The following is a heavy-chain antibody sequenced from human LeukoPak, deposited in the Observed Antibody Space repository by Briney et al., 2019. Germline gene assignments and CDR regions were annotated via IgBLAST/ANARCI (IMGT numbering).Heavy chain of an antibody. CDR3: AVDFWSGYYILH. CDR1: GFTFSSCS. Sequence: GGSLRLSCAASGFTFSSCSMNWVRQAPGKGLEWVSSISGSSSYIYYADSVKGRFTISRDNAKNSLYLQMNSLRAEDTAVYYCAVDFWSGYYILHWGQGTLLTVSS. CDR2: ISGSSSYI. D-gene: IGHD3-3*01. J-gene: IGHJ1*01. V-gene: IGHV3-21*01.